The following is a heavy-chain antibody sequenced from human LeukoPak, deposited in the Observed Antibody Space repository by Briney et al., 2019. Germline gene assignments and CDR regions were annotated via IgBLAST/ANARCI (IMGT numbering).Heavy chain of an antibody. V-gene: IGHV3-11*01. D-gene: IGHD6-6*01. CDR1: GFTFSDYY. J-gene: IGHJ4*02. CDR3: ARGTRYSSSSALDY. Sequence: GGSLRLSCAASGFTFSDYYMSWIRQAPGKGLEWVSYISSNGNTIYYADSVRGRFTISRDNAKRSLYLQMNSLRAEDTAVYYCARGTRYSSSSALDYWGQGTLVTVSS. CDR2: ISSNGNTI.